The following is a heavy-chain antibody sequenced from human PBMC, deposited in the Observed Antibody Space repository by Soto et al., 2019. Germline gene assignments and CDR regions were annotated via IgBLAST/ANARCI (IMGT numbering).Heavy chain of an antibody. V-gene: IGHV1-3*01. Sequence: ASVKVSCKASGYTFTSYAMHWVRQAPGQRLEWMGWINAGNGNTKYSQKFQGRVTITRDTSASTAYMELSSLRSEDTAVYYCARGRRYSGYDQIPPSDAFDIWGQGTMVTVSS. CDR1: GYTFTSYA. CDR2: INAGNGNT. J-gene: IGHJ3*02. D-gene: IGHD5-12*01. CDR3: ARGRRYSGYDQIPPSDAFDI.